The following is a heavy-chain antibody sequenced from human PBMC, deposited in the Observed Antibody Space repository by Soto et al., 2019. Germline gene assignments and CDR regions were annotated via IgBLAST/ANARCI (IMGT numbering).Heavy chain of an antibody. CDR2: INPATGAA. Sequence: QLHLVQSGAVVKKPGASVTVSCSASGYPVTAYYMHWVRQAPGRGLEWMGGINPATGAAKYTQTFQGRVTKTRDTSPSTGFMELSGLTTEDTAAFHGPRGGGVGVAGSAAFDMWGQGTLVNVSS. CDR3: PRGGGVGVAGSAAFDM. J-gene: IGHJ3*02. V-gene: IGHV1-2*02. CDR1: GYPVTAYY. D-gene: IGHD3-3*01.